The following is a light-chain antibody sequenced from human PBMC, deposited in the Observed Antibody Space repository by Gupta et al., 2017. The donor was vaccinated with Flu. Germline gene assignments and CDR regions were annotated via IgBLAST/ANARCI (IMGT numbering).Light chain of an antibody. CDR1: YNDVGGYNY. Sequence: VTITCTGTYNDVGGYNYVSWYQHHPGKAPKLIIYDVLKRPSGVPDRFSGSKSGSTASLTISGLQTEDESDYYCCSYAGTYNLEVFGGGTKLTVL. CDR2: DVL. V-gene: IGLV2-11*01. J-gene: IGLJ3*02. CDR3: CSYAGTYNLEV.